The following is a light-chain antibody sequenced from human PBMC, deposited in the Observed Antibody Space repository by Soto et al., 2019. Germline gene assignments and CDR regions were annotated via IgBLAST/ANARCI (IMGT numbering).Light chain of an antibody. Sequence: KVLTQSPGTLSLSPGERATLSCRASQSLSGNYLACYQQKPGQAPRVLSSRAFIRATGISDWFSGSGSGTDVKLTICRLEPEDFAVYYCQQYGGSPLTFGGGTKVDI. CDR2: RAF. J-gene: IGKJ4*01. CDR1: QSLSGNY. V-gene: IGKV3-20*01. CDR3: QQYGGSPLT.